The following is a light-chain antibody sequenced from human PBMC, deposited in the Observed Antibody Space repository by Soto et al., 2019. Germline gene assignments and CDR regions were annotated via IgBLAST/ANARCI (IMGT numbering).Light chain of an antibody. J-gene: IGLJ3*02. CDR2: AVS. CDR3: CSYTASDKWV. V-gene: IGLV2-11*01. Sequence: QSALTQPRSVSGAPGQSVTISCTGTNSDVGGYNFVSWYQQLPGKAPKLLISAVSQRPAGVPDRFSGSKSGNTASLTISGLQADDEADYLCCSYTASDKWVFGGGTKRTVL. CDR1: NSDVGGYNF.